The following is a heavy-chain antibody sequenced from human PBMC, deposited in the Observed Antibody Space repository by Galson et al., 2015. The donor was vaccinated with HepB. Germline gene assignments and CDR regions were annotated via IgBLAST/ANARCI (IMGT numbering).Heavy chain of an antibody. D-gene: IGHD4-23*01. V-gene: IGHV4-59*02. J-gene: IGHJ6*02. Sequence: ETLSLTCTVFQGSVSSYYWSWIRQPPGEGLEWIGYIFYTGSTNYNPSLKSRVTMSVDTSTNQFSLKLNSVTAADTAVYYCARDFHRDYGGNAHFAYYYGMDVWGQGTTVTVSS. CDR1: QGSVSSYY. CDR2: IFYTGST. CDR3: ARDFHRDYGGNAHFAYYYGMDV.